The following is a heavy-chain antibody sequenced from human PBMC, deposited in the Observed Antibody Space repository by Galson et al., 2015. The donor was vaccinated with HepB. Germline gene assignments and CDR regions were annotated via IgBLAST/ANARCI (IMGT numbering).Heavy chain of an antibody. CDR2: IYSGGST. D-gene: IGHD3-22*01. J-gene: IGHJ4*03. Sequence: SLRLSCAASGFTVRSNYMSWVRQAPGKGLEWVAIIYSGGSTYYADSVKVRFTFSRDNSKNTLYLQMNSLRPEDTAVYYCARHDYDSCGDEGYLDYWGQGSLVTVSS. V-gene: IGHV3-66*02. CDR3: ARHDYDSCGDEGYLDY. CDR1: GFTVRSNY.